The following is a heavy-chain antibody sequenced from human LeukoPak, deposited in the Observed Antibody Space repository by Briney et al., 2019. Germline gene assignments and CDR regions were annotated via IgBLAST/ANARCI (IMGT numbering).Heavy chain of an antibody. CDR2: IYYRGST. Sequence: SETLSLTCTVSGGSISSHYWSWIRQPPGKGLEWIGYIYYRGSTNYNPSLKSRVTISVDTSKNQFSVKLSSVTAADTAVHYCARAVWSGYSYYFDYWGQGTLATVSS. CDR3: ARAVWSGYSYYFDY. CDR1: GGSISSHY. D-gene: IGHD3-3*01. V-gene: IGHV4-59*11. J-gene: IGHJ4*02.